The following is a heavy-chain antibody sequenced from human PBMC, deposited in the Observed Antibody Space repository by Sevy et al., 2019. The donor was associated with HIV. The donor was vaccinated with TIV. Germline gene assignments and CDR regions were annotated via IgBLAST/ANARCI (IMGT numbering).Heavy chain of an antibody. D-gene: IGHD1-1*01. CDR2: IWFDGSNT. CDR1: GFTFSSYG. V-gene: IGHV3-33*01. J-gene: IGHJ4*02. Sequence: GGSLRLSCAASGFTFSSYGMHWVRQAPGKGLEWVAVIWFDGSNTFYADSVKGRFTISRDIAENTLHLQMNSLRAEDTAVYYCARDLESYNYGAYGPSFMPDYWGQGTVVTVFS. CDR3: ARDLESYNYGAYGPSFMPDY.